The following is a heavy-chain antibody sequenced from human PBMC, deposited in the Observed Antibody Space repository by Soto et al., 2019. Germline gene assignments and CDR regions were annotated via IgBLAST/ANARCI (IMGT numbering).Heavy chain of an antibody. CDR2: IFRIGSS. D-gene: IGHD6-19*01. CDR1: GGSISNSY. Sequence: QVQLQESGPGLVKSSETLSLTCTVSGGSISNSYWSWIRQPPGKGLEWIGFIFRIGSSNYNPSVKIRVTLSVDTSKNQFSLNLRSVTAADTAVYYCARPSKEWLANDAFDIWGQGTMVTVSS. J-gene: IGHJ3*02. V-gene: IGHV4-59*08. CDR3: ARPSKEWLANDAFDI.